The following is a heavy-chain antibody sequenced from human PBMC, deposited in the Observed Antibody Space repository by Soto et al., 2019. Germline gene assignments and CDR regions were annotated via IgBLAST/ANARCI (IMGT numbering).Heavy chain of an antibody. V-gene: IGHV4-39*01. D-gene: IGHD6-6*01. CDR3: ASLTYSSSSLWFDP. CDR2: IYYSGST. CDR1: GGSISSSSYY. J-gene: IGHJ5*02. Sequence: SETLSLTCTVSGGSISSSSYYWGWIRQPPGKGLEWIGSIYYSGSTYYNPSLKSRVTISVDTPKNQFSLKLSSVTAADTAVYYCASLTYSSSSLWFDPWGQGTLVTVSS.